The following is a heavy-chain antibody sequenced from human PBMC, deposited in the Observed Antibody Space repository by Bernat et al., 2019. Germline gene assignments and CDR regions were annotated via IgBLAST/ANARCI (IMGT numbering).Heavy chain of an antibody. CDR3: ARGPRNYYYYYMDV. J-gene: IGHJ6*03. CDR2: IWYDGSNR. CDR1: GFTFSNYG. V-gene: IGHV3-33*01. Sequence: QVQLVESGGGVVQPGRSLRLSCAASGFTFSNYGMHWVRQAPGKGLEWVAVIWYDGSNRYYADSVKGRFTISRDNSKSTLYLQMNSLRAKDTAVYYCARGPRNYYYYYMDVWGKGTTVTVSS.